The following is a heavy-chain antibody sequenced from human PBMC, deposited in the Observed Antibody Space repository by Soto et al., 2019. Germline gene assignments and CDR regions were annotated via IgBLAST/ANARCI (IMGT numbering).Heavy chain of an antibody. V-gene: IGHV3-66*01. J-gene: IGHJ3*02. CDR2: IYSGGST. Sequence: GGSLRLSCAASGFTVSSNYMSWVRQAPGKGLEWVSVIYSGGSTYYADSVKGRFTISRDNSKNTLYLQMNSLRAEDTAVYYCARDVDTAMVVNAFDIWGQGTMVTVSS. D-gene: IGHD5-18*01. CDR1: GFTVSSNY. CDR3: ARDVDTAMVVNAFDI.